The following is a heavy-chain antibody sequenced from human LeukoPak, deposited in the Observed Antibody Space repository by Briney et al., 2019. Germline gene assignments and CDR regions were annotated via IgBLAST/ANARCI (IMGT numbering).Heavy chain of an antibody. D-gene: IGHD4-17*01. CDR1: GDSISSSSSY. Sequence: SETLSLTCSVSGDSISSSSSYWGWIRQPPGKGLEWIGSIYYSGSTYYNPSLKSRVTISVDTSKNQFSLKLSSVTAADTAVYYCARQLLSLMTTVTHFDYWGQGTLVTVSS. V-gene: IGHV4-39*01. J-gene: IGHJ4*02. CDR2: IYYSGST. CDR3: ARQLLSLMTTVTHFDY.